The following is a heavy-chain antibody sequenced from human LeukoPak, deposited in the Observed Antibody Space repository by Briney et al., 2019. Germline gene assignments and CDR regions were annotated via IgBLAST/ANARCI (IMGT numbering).Heavy chain of an antibody. D-gene: IGHD3-10*01. CDR2: IKQDGSEK. V-gene: IGHV3-7*01. CDR3: AREDVGWFGELLRYYYYGMDV. J-gene: IGHJ6*02. Sequence: QTGGSLRLSCAASGFTFSSYWMSWVRQAPGKGLEWVANIKQDGSEKYYVDSVKGRFTISRDNAKNSLYLQMNSLRAEDTAVYYCAREDVGWFGELLRYYYYGMDVWGQGTTVTVSS. CDR1: GFTFSSYW.